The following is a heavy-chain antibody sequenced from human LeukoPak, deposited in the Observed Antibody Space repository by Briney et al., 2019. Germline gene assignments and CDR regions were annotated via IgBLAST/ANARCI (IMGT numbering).Heavy chain of an antibody. CDR3: AREGVGAITESFHH. D-gene: IGHD1-26*01. CDR1: GFTFSTYE. Sequence: PGGSLRLSCAASGFTFSTYEMDWVRQAPGKGLEWISYISSTGSTIYYADSVKGRFTISRDNAKNSLKLQMNSLRAEDTAVYYCAREGVGAITESFHHWGQGTLVTVSS. V-gene: IGHV3-48*03. J-gene: IGHJ1*01. CDR2: ISSTGSTI.